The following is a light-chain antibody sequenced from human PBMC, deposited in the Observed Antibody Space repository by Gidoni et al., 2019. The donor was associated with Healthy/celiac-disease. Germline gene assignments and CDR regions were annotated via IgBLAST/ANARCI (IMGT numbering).Light chain of an antibody. CDR1: SSDVGIYNL. J-gene: IGLJ3*02. CDR2: EGS. V-gene: IGLV2-23*01. CDR3: CSYAGSSTWV. Sequence: QSALTQPASVSGSPGQSITISCTGTSSDVGIYNLVSWYQQHPGKAPKLMFYEGSKRPSGVSNRFSGSKSGNTASLTISGLQAEDEADYYCCSYAGSSTWVFGGGTKLTVL.